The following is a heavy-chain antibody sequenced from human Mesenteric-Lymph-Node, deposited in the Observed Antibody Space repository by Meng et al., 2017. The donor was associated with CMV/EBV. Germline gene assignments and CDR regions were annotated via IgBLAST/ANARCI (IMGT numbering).Heavy chain of an antibody. CDR2: VHHSGTT. V-gene: IGHV4-39*01. CDR1: GASISNSTYY. CDR3: ARRGNYDSDYSEY. J-gene: IGHJ4*02. Sequence: QLQESGPGLVKPSAALSLACIVSGASISNSTYYWTWIRQPPGKGLEWIGSVHHSGTTYYNPSLKGRLTISVDTSANLFSLRLTTVTAADTATYYCARRGNYDSDYSEYWGQGTLVTVFS. D-gene: IGHD3-22*01.